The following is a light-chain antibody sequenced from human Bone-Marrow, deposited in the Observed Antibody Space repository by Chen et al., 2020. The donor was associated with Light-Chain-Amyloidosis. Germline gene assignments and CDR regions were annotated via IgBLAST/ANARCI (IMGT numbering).Light chain of an antibody. CDR2: EVS. CDR3: MQSIQLPRT. V-gene: IGKV2D-29*01. J-gene: IGKJ1*01. Sequence: DILMTQTPLSLSVTPGQPASISCKSSHSLLHSDGRTYLFWFLQKPGQPPQLLMYEVSTRFSGVQDKFTGSGSGTHFTLNISRVEAEDVGIYYCMQSIQLPRTFGQGTKVEIK. CDR1: HSLLHSDGRTY.